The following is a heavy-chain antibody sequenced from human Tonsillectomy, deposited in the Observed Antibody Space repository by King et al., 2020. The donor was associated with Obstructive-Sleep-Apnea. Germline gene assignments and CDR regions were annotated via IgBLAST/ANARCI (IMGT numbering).Heavy chain of an antibody. CDR2: IDNTGRET. D-gene: IGHD2-21*02. CDR1: GFSFSSYA. Sequence: VQLVESGGGLVQPGGSLRLSCAASGFSFSSYAMSWVRQAPGKGLEWVSTIDNTGRETYYADSVKGRFTISRDSSKNTLSLQMNSLGAEDTAVYYCAKPTAWTPPYYFDYWGQGTLVTVSS. V-gene: IGHV3-23*04. J-gene: IGHJ4*02. CDR3: AKPTAWTPPYYFDY.